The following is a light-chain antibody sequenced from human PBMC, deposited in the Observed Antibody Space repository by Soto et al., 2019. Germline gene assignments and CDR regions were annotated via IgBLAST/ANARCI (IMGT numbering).Light chain of an antibody. CDR2: EVR. V-gene: IGLV2-18*01. CDR1: SSHLGRYNR. CDR3: SLYTSSSAFV. J-gene: IGLJ1*01. Sequence: QSALTQPPSVSGSPGQSVSISCTGTSSHLGRYNRVSWYQQPPGTAPKLLIYEVRNPPSGVPDRSSGSKSANTASLTISGLQAEDEADYYCSLYTSSSAFVFGTGTKVTVL.